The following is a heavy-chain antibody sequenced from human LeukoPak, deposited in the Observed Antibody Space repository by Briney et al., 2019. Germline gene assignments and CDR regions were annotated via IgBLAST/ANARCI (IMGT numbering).Heavy chain of an antibody. CDR1: GDSVSSRGYY. V-gene: IGHV4-39*01. CDR2: NYYGGST. CDR3: ARRGDSHAIFDY. J-gene: IGHJ4*02. D-gene: IGHD5-18*01. Sequence: SETLSLTCTVSGDSVSSRGYYWAWIRQPPGKGLEWVGSNYYGGSTHYSPSLKSRVTISIDTSKNQFSLKLSSVTAADTAVYYCARRGDSHAIFDYWGQGILVTVSS.